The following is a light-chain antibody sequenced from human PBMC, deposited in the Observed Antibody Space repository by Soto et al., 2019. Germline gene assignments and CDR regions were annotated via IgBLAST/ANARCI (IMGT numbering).Light chain of an antibody. CDR3: SSYSSSSTSYV. CDR2: EVS. J-gene: IGLJ1*01. Sequence: QSVLTQPASVSGSPGQSITISCTGTSSDVGGYNYVSWYQQHPGKAPKLMIYEVSNRPSGVSNRFSGSKSGNTASLTISGLQAEHEAESYCSSYSSSSTSYVFGNGTKVTVL. CDR1: SSDVGGYNY. V-gene: IGLV2-14*01.